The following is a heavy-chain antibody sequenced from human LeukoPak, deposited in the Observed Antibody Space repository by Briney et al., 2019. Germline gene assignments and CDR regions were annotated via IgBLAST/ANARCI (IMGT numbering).Heavy chain of an antibody. D-gene: IGHD5-24*01. Sequence: SETLSLTCAVYGGSFSGYYWSWIRQPPGKGLEWIGEINHSGSTNYNPSLKSRVTISVDTSKNQFSLKLSSVTAADTAVYYCARGGAPGDDYNHGGWYFDLWGRGTLVTVSS. J-gene: IGHJ2*01. V-gene: IGHV4-34*01. CDR2: INHSGST. CDR3: ARGGAPGDDYNHGGWYFDL. CDR1: GGSFSGYY.